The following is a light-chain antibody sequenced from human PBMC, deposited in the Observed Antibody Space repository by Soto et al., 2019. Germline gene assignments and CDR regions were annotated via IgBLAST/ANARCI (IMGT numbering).Light chain of an antibody. CDR3: QQYNAWPQA. J-gene: IGKJ5*01. V-gene: IGKV3-15*01. Sequence: EIVLTPSPATLSLSPGERVTLSCRASQSVSRNFAWYQQRPGQAPRLLIYGASTRATGIPARFSGSGSGTEFTLTISSLQSDEFAVYYCQQYNAWPQAFGQGTRLEI. CDR2: GAS. CDR1: QSVSRN.